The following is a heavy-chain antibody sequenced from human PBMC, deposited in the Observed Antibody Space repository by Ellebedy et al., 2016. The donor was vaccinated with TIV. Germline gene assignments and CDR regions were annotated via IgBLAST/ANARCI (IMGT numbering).Heavy chain of an antibody. D-gene: IGHD6-13*01. V-gene: IGHV4-59*01. J-gene: IGHJ6*02. Sequence: GSLRLSXTVSGGSISSYYGRWLRQPPGKGLEWIGYIYYSGSTNYNPSLKSRVTISVDTSKNQFSLKLSSVTAADTAVYYCARGGGQLVHYYYYGMDVWGQGTTVTVSS. CDR1: GGSISSYY. CDR2: IYYSGST. CDR3: ARGGGQLVHYYYYGMDV.